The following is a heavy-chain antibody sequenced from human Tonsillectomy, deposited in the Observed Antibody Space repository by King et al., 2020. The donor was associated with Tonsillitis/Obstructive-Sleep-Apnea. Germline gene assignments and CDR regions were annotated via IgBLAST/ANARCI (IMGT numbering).Heavy chain of an antibody. Sequence: QVQLVESGAEVKKPGASVKVSCKASGYTFSNYGISWVRQAPGQGLEWMGWISAYNGHTNSAQKLQGRVTMTTDTSTSTAFMELRSLRSDDTAVYYCARDSMSHYYDSSAYYTFAYWGQGTLVTVSS. J-gene: IGHJ4*02. CDR1: GYTFSNYG. CDR3: ARDSMSHYYDSSAYYTFAY. CDR2: ISAYNGHT. V-gene: IGHV1-18*01. D-gene: IGHD3-22*01.